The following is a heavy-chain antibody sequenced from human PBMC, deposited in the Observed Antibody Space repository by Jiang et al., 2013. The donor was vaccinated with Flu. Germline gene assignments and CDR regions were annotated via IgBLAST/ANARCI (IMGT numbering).Heavy chain of an antibody. D-gene: IGHD4-11*01. V-gene: IGHV5-51*01. CDR3: ARQSDYSNYGDAFDI. CDR2: IYPGDSDT. Sequence: GAEVKKPGESLKISCKGSGYSFTSYWIGWVRQMPGKGLEWMGIIYPGDSDTRYSPSFQGQVTISADKSISTAYLQWSSLKASDTAMYYCARQSDYSNYGDAFDIWGQGTMVTVSS. CDR1: GYSFTSYW. J-gene: IGHJ3*02.